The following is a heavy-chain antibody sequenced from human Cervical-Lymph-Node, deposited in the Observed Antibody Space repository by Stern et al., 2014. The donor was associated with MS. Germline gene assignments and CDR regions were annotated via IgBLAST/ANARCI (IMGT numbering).Heavy chain of an antibody. CDR1: GFSVSASY. D-gene: IGHD6-6*01. V-gene: IGHV3-66*01. Sequence: EDQLVESGGDLVQPGGSLRLSCAASGFSVSASYMNWVRQTPGKGLEWVSLIYSSTITHYADSVKGRFTISRDNSKNTVYLQMNSLRAEDTAVYYCARELAARRFDSWGQGTRVSVSS. J-gene: IGHJ5*01. CDR2: IYSSTIT. CDR3: ARELAARRFDS.